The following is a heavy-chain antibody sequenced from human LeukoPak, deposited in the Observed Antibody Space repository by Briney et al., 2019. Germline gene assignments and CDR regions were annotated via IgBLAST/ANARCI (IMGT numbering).Heavy chain of an antibody. Sequence: SETLSLTCAVSGGSISSGGYSWSWIRQPPGKGLEWIGYIYHSGSTYYNPSLKSRVTISVDRSKNQFSLKLSSVTAADTAVYYCARAELYDYVWGSYRYMGAFDIWGQGTMVTVSS. CDR3: ARAELYDYVWGSYRYMGAFDI. V-gene: IGHV4-30-2*01. J-gene: IGHJ3*02. CDR1: GGSISSGGYS. D-gene: IGHD3-16*02. CDR2: IYHSGST.